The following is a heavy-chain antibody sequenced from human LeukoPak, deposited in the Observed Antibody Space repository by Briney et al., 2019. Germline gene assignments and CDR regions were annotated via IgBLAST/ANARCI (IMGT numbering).Heavy chain of an antibody. J-gene: IGHJ4*02. Sequence: PGGSLRLSCAASGFIFSSYEMNWVRQAPGKGLEWVSYISSSGSTIYYADSVKGRFTISRDNAKNSLYLQMNSLRAEDTAVYYCARLGRVGATLDYWGQGTLVTVSS. D-gene: IGHD1-26*01. CDR3: ARLGRVGATLDY. CDR1: GFIFSSYE. CDR2: ISSSGSTI. V-gene: IGHV3-48*03.